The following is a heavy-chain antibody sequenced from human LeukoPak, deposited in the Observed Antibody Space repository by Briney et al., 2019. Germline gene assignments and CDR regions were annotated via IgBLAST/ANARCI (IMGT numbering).Heavy chain of an antibody. V-gene: IGHV3-23*01. CDR1: GFAFSNYA. CDR3: ARLKVLAHFDY. Sequence: PGGSLRLSCAASGFAFSNYAMSWVRQAPGKGLEWVSSINTNGDNTFYVDSVKGRFTISRDNSKNTLYLQMNSLRAEDTAVYYCARLKVLAHFDYWGQGTLVTVSS. J-gene: IGHJ4*02. CDR2: INTNGDNT. D-gene: IGHD4/OR15-4a*01.